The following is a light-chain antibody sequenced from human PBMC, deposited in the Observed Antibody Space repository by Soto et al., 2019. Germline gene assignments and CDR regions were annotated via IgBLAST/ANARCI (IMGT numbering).Light chain of an antibody. CDR2: QVT. Sequence: QSALTQPASVSGSPGQSITIFCTGTSSDLAIYNYVSWYQQQPGKAPKLMIYQVTNRPSGGSNRFSGSRSGNTASLTISGLPAEDEDDYYCSSSTDSSNYVFGTGTKLTVL. J-gene: IGLJ1*01. CDR1: SSDLAIYNY. V-gene: IGLV2-14*01. CDR3: SSSTDSSNYV.